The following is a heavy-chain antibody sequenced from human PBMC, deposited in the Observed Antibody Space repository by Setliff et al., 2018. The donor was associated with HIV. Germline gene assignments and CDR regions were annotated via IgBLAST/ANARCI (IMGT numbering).Heavy chain of an antibody. D-gene: IGHD3-3*01. CDR2: IYHSGST. Sequence: SETLSLTCAVSGGSISSSNWWSWVRQSPGKGLEWIGEIYHSGSTDYNPSLKSRVTISVDKSRNQFSLKLSSVTAADTAVYYCARWEWGWPVDYWGQGTLVTVSS. CDR3: ARWEWGWPVDY. J-gene: IGHJ4*02. V-gene: IGHV4-4*02. CDR1: GGSISSSNW.